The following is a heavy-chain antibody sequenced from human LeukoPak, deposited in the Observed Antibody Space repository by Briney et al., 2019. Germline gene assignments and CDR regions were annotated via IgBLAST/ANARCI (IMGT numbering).Heavy chain of an antibody. CDR3: ATVLAAAAPFY. D-gene: IGHD6-13*01. Sequence: GASVKVSCKASGYTFTDYYMHWVQQAPGKGLEWMGRVDPEDGETIYAEKFQGRVTITADTSTDTAYMELSSLRSEDTAVYYCATVLAAAAPFYWGQGTLVTVSS. J-gene: IGHJ4*02. V-gene: IGHV1-69-2*01. CDR1: GYTFTDYY. CDR2: VDPEDGET.